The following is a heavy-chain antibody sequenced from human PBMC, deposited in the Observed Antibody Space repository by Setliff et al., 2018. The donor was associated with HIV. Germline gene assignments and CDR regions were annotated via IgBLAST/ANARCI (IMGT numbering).Heavy chain of an antibody. CDR3: TRPQYIYHNSDSDN. CDR2: IKTEAEGYAT. Sequence: LRLSCGASGFTFSCSPMHWVRRASGKGLEWVGRIKTEAEGYATAYAASVKGRFTISRDDSKNTAYLHMNSLKTEDTAIYYCTRPQYIYHNSDSDNWGQGALVTVSS. CDR1: GFTFSCSP. V-gene: IGHV3-73*01. D-gene: IGHD3-22*01. J-gene: IGHJ4*02.